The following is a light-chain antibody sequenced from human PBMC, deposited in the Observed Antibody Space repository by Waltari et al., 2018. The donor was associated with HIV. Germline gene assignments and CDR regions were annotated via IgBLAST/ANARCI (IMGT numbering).Light chain of an antibody. CDR2: EVN. V-gene: IGLV2-14*03. J-gene: IGLJ3*02. CDR1: SNAFGFDTY. CDR3: TSYTTGDTLL. Sequence: QSVLTQPASVSGSPGQSVTLPCTGTSNAFGFDTYVSWYQQHPGKAPTLIIYEVNSRPSGVSDRFSGSKSGNTASLTISGLQNEDEANYFCTSYTTGDTLLFGGGTKLTVL.